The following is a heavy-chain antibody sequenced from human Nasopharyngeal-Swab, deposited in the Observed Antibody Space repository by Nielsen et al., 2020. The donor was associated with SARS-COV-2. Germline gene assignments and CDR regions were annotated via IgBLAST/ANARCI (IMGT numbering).Heavy chain of an antibody. J-gene: IGHJ6*03. Sequence: SLKISCAASGFSFDDYAMHWVRQAPGKGLEWVSGISWNSGRIGYADSVKGRFTISKDSAKNSLYLQMNSLRADDTAVYFCARIAGRGSIYYYYMDVWGTGTTVTVSS. CDR1: GFSFDDYA. V-gene: IGHV3-9*01. CDR2: ISWNSGRI. D-gene: IGHD6-6*01. CDR3: ARIAGRGSIYYYYMDV.